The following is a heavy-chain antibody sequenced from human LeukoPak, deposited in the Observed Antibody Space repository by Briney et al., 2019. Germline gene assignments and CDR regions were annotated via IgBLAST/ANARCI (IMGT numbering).Heavy chain of an antibody. CDR3: ARIMITVTTSGY. Sequence: PGESLRLSCAASGFTFSSYAMSWVRQAPGKGLEWVSRIRGGGGTTYYAASVKGRFTISRDNAKNSLYLQVNSLRAEDTAVYYCARIMITVTTSGYWGQGTLVTVSS. CDR2: IRGGGGTT. D-gene: IGHD4-17*01. V-gene: IGHV3-48*03. CDR1: GFTFSSYA. J-gene: IGHJ4*02.